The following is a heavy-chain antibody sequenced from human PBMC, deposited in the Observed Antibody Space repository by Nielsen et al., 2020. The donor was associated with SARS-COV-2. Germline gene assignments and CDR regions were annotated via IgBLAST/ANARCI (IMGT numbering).Heavy chain of an antibody. D-gene: IGHD4-17*01. Sequence: GGSLRLSCAASGFTFSSYSMNWVRQAPGKGLEWVSSISSSSSYIYYADSVTGRFTISRDNAKNSLYLQMNSLRAEDTALYYCAKERWDYEPVGFDYWGQGTLVTVSS. CDR3: AKERWDYEPVGFDY. CDR1: GFTFSSYS. J-gene: IGHJ4*02. V-gene: IGHV3-21*04. CDR2: ISSSSSYI.